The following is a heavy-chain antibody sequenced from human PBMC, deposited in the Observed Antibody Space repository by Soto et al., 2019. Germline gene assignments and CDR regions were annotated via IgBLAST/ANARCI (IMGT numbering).Heavy chain of an antibody. J-gene: IGHJ6*02. Sequence: PSETLSLTCTVSGGSISSYYWSGIRQPPGKGLEWIGYIYHSGSTYYNPSLKSRVTISVDTSKNQFSLKLNSVTAEDTAVYYCAREGLVLAPSTVNSDHYYYAMDVWGQGTTVTVSS. V-gene: IGHV4-59*01. CDR3: AREGLVLAPSTVNSDHYYYAMDV. D-gene: IGHD3-3*02. CDR1: GGSISSYY. CDR2: IYHSGST.